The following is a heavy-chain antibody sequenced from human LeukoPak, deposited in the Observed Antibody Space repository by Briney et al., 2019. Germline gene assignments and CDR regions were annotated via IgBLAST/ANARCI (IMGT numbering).Heavy chain of an antibody. J-gene: IGHJ3*02. CDR3: ARDTTVVTPDGFDI. CDR1: GYTFISYG. Sequence: SVKVSCKASGYTFISYGISWVRQAPGQGLEWMGWISSYSGNTNYAQKLQGRVTMTTDTSTNTAYMELRSLRSDDTAVYYCARDTTVVTPDGFDIWGQGTMVTVSS. V-gene: IGHV1-18*01. D-gene: IGHD4-23*01. CDR2: ISSYSGNT.